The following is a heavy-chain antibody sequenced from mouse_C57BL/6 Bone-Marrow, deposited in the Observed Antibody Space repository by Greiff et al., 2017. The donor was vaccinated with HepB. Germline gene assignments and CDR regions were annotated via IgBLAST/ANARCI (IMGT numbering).Heavy chain of an antibody. V-gene: IGHV1-76*01. CDR1: GYAFSSSW. J-gene: IGHJ1*03. CDR2: IYPGSGNT. Sequence: QVQLQQSGPELVKPGASVKISCKASGYAFSSSWMNWVKQRPGQGLEWIARIYPGSGNTYYNEKFKGKATLTAEKSSSTAYMQLSSLTSEDSAVYFCARSKLLRRGYFDVWGTGTTVTVSS. CDR3: ARSKLLRRGYFDV. D-gene: IGHD1-1*01.